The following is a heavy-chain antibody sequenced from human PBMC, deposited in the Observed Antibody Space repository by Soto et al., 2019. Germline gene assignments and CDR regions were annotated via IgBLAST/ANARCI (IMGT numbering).Heavy chain of an antibody. Sequence: QVQLQESGPGLVKPSATLSLTCNVSGGFIDSFYWSWIRQPPGKGLEWSGYVDYLGSTKNNPSLESRLAMSVDTSKNQSSLTLNPVTAADTATYYFATAFGSRNWFDPWGQGTLVTVSA. J-gene: IGHJ5*02. CDR2: VDYLGST. V-gene: IGHV4-59*03. CDR3: ATAFGSRNWFDP. CDR1: GGFIDSFY. D-gene: IGHD3-16*01.